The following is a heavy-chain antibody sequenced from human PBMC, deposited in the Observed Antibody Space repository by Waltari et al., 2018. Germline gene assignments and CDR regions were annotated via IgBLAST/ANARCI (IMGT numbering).Heavy chain of an antibody. Sequence: QVQLVESGGGVVQPGRSLRLSCAASGFTFSSYAMPWVRQAPGKGLEWVAVISYDGSNKYYADSVKGRFTISRDNSKNTLYLQMNSLRAEDTAVYYCARDCPPDYDSSGYPDYWGQGTLVTVSS. CDR1: GFTFSSYA. D-gene: IGHD3-22*01. J-gene: IGHJ4*02. CDR2: ISYDGSNK. V-gene: IGHV3-30*01. CDR3: ARDCPPDYDSSGYPDY.